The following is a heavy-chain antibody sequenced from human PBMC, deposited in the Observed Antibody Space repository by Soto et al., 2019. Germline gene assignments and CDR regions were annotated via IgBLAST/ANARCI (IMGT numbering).Heavy chain of an antibody. CDR2: IYYSGNT. CDR3: AGGNSSRWYWFDP. CDR1: GGSISSTNYY. D-gene: IGHD6-13*01. V-gene: IGHV4-31*03. J-gene: IGHJ5*02. Sequence: QVQLQESGPGLVKPSQTLSLTCTVSGGSISSTNYYWSWIRRHPGKGLEWIGYIYYSGNTYYNPSLKSRVTISVDTSKNQFSLKRSSVTAADTAVYYCAGGNSSRWYWFDPWGQGTLVTVSS.